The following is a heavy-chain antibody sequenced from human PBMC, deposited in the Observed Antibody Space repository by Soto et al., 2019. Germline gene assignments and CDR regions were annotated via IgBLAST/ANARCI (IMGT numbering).Heavy chain of an antibody. V-gene: IGHV1-69*01. CDR3: APNNRGSYHFDY. Sequence: HVQLVQSGAEVKKPGSSVKVSCKASGGTFSSYAISWVRQAPGRGLEWMGGIIPLFGTTNYAPKFQGRVTNTADESTSIAYMELSSLSFEDTAVYFCAPNNRGSYHFDYWGQGTPVTVSS. CDR1: GGTFSSYA. D-gene: IGHD3-16*02. CDR2: IIPLFGTT. J-gene: IGHJ4*02.